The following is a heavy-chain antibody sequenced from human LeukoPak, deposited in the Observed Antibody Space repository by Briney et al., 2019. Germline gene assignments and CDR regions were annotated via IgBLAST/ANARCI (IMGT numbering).Heavy chain of an antibody. J-gene: IGHJ4*02. CDR3: AESIATPYY. D-gene: IGHD2-21*01. V-gene: IGHV3-33*03. CDR2: IWYDGSEK. CDR1: GFTFSSHG. Sequence: GGSLRLSCAASGFTFSSHGMHWVRQAPGKGLEWVAVIWYDGSEKYYSDSVKGRFTISRDNAKNSLYLQMSSLRVEDTAVYYCAESIATPYYWGQGTLVTVSS.